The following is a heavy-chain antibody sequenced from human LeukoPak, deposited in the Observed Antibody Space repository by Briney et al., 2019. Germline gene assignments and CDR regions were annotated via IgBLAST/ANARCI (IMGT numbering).Heavy chain of an antibody. J-gene: IGHJ4*02. CDR3: ARDRRQRDYFDF. CDR2: IFHTGST. Sequence: SGTLSLTCAVSGASISSNIWWSWVRQPPGKGLEWIGQIFHTGSTTYIPSLKSRVTMSVDKSKNQFSLNLRSMTAADTAVYYCARDRRQRDYFDFWGQGAWVSVSS. CDR1: GASISSNIW. V-gene: IGHV4-4*02. D-gene: IGHD1-1*01.